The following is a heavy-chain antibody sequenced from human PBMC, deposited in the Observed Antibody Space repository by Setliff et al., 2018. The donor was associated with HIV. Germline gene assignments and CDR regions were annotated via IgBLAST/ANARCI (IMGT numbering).Heavy chain of an antibody. CDR2: INHGGST. CDR3: ARASGDTSKFVNYYYYYMDV. J-gene: IGHJ6*03. CDR1: GGSFSGNY. V-gene: IGHV4-34*01. Sequence: SETLSLTCAVYGGSFSGNYWSWIRQPPGKGLEWIGDINHGGSTNYNPSLKSRVTISVDMSKNQISLKLSYVTAADTAVYYCARASGDTSKFVNYYYYYMDVWGKGTTVTVSS. D-gene: IGHD6-19*01.